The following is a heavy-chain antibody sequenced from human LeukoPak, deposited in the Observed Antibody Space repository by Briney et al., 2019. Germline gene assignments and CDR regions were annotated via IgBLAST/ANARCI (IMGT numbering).Heavy chain of an antibody. Sequence: GESLKISCKGSGYSFTHWIGWVRQMPGKGLEWMGIIYSGDSHTKYSPSFQGRVTISVDKSITTAYLQWSSLEASDTAMYYCASARHGDYVWDYWGQGTLVTVSS. V-gene: IGHV5-51*01. CDR3: ASARHGDYVWDY. CDR1: GYSFTHW. CDR2: IYSGDSHT. J-gene: IGHJ4*02. D-gene: IGHD3-16*01.